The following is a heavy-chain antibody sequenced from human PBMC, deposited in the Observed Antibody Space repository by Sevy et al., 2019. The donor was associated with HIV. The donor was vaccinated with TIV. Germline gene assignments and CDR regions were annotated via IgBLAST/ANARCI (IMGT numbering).Heavy chain of an antibody. CDR1: GYTFTTYD. J-gene: IGHJ4*02. D-gene: IGHD3-22*01. Sequence: ASVKVSCKSSGYTFTTYDINWVRQATGQGLEWMGWMNPNSGNTGYAQKFQGRVTMTSNISISTAYMELSSLRSEDTAVYYCARIDSSGYMGNFDYWGQGTLVTVSS. V-gene: IGHV1-8*01. CDR3: ARIDSSGYMGNFDY. CDR2: MNPNSGNT.